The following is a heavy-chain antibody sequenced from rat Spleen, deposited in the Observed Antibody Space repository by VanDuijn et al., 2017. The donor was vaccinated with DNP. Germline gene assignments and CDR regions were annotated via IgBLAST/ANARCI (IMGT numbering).Heavy chain of an antibody. Sequence: EVQLVESGGGLVQPGRSLKLSCAASRFTFSDYNMVWVRQAPKKGLEWVATISYDGSSTNYRDSVKGRFIISRDNAKSTLYLQMNSLRSEDMATYYCVRWNSGHFDYWGQGVMVTVSS. CDR1: RFTFSDYN. J-gene: IGHJ2*01. CDR3: VRWNSGHFDY. V-gene: IGHV5-7*01. D-gene: IGHD4-3*01. CDR2: ISYDGSST.